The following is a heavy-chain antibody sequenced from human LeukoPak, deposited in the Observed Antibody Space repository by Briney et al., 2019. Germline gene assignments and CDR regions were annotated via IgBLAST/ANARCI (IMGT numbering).Heavy chain of an antibody. J-gene: IGHJ4*02. Sequence: PGGSLRLSCAASGFTLSSYWMNWVRQAPGKGLKWVANIKQDGSEKYYVDSVKGRFTISRDNAKNSLYLQMNSLRAEDTAVYYCATGRDRSQYWGQGTLVTVSS. CDR2: IKQDGSEK. CDR3: ATGRDRSQY. CDR1: GFTLSSYW. D-gene: IGHD3-22*01. V-gene: IGHV3-7*03.